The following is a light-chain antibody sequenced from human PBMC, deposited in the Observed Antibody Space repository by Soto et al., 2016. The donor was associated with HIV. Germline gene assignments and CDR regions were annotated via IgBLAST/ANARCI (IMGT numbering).Light chain of an antibody. CDR2: STS. J-gene: IGKJ2*01. V-gene: IGKV1-6*01. Sequence: AIQMTQFPSSLSAFVGDRVTITCRASQGIKNELAWYQQRPGKAPKLLIYSTSSLGSEVPSRFSGSASGTDFTLTISSLQPEDSASYFCLQDYSLPVHVLGRGTKVGD. CDR1: QGIKNE. CDR3: LQDYSLPVHV.